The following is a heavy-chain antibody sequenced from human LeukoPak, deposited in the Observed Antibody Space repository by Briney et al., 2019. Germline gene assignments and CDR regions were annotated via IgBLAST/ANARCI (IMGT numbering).Heavy chain of an antibody. V-gene: IGHV3-7*01. CDR1: GFTFSSYW. J-gene: IGHJ6*02. D-gene: IGHD3-10*01. Sequence: GGSLRLSCAASGFTFSSYWMSWVRQAPGEGLEWVANIKQEGSEKYYVDSVKGRFTISRDNAKNSLYLQMNSLRAEDTAVYYCARYGSGSYYYYYYYYGMDLWGQGTTVTVSS. CDR2: IKQEGSEK. CDR3: ARYGSGSYYYYYYYYGMDL.